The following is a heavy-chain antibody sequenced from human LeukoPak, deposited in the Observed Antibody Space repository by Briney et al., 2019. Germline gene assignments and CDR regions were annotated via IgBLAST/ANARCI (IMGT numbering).Heavy chain of an antibody. J-gene: IGHJ3*01. V-gene: IGHV4-59*08. CDR1: GGSISSYY. D-gene: IGHD2-2*01. Sequence: SETLSLTCTVSGGSISSYYWSWIRQPPGKGLEWIGYIYYSGSTNYNSSLKSRVTISVDTSNNQFSLRLTSATAADTAVYYCARDVSRTSWTWRWGQGTVVTVSS. CDR2: IYYSGST. CDR3: ARDVSRTSWTWR.